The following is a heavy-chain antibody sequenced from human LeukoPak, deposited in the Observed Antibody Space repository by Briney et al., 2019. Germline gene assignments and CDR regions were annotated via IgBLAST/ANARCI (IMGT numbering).Heavy chain of an antibody. CDR3: ARDKVTFGVVRRDV. CDR1: GFTVSSNY. Sequence: GGSLRLSCAASGFTVSSNYMSWVRQAPGKGLEWVSLIYSGGSTYYADSVKGRFTISRDNAKNSLYLQMNSLRAEDTAVYYCARDKVTFGVVRRDVWGQGTTVTVSS. CDR2: IYSGGST. D-gene: IGHD3-3*01. V-gene: IGHV3-53*01. J-gene: IGHJ6*02.